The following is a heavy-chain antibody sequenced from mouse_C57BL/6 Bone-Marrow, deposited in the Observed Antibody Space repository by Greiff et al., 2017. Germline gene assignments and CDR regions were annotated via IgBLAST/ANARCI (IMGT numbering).Heavy chain of an antibody. V-gene: IGHV1-82*01. J-gene: IGHJ1*03. CDR2: IYPGDGDT. CDR3: AKGYFDV. Sequence: VQLQESGPELVKPGASVKISCKASGYAFSSSWMNWVKQRPGKGLEWIGRIYPGDGDTNYNGKFKGKATLTADKSSSTAYMQLSSLSCEDSAVYFCAKGYFDVWGTGTTVTVSS. CDR1: GYAFSSSW.